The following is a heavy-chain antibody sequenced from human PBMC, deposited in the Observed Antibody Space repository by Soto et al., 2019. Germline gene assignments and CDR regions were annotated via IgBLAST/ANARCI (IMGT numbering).Heavy chain of an antibody. Sequence: SETLSLTCTVSGGSISSGGYYWSWIRQHPGKGLEWIGYIYYSGSTYYNPSLKSRVTISVDTSKNQFSLKLSSVTAADTAVYYCARAPGATTSIYFDYWGQGTLVTVSS. J-gene: IGHJ4*02. CDR1: GGSISSGGYY. D-gene: IGHD1-26*01. CDR2: IYYSGST. CDR3: ARAPGATTSIYFDY. V-gene: IGHV4-31*03.